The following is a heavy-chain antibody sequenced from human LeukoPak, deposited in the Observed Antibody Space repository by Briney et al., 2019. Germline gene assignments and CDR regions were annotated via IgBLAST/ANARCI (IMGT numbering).Heavy chain of an antibody. V-gene: IGHV4-31*03. CDR2: IFYGNA. D-gene: IGHD2-2*01. CDR1: GGSITSGAYY. CDR3: ARDSTCRSTTCHPPDSYYLDL. Sequence: SETLSLTCIVSGGSITSGAYYWTWLPQHRGQGLEWIGYIFYGNAYYNPSFKSRATILLDRSKNQVSLRLSSVSAADTAGYYCARDSTCRSTTCHPPDSYYLDLWGKGTTVTVSS. J-gene: IGHJ6*03.